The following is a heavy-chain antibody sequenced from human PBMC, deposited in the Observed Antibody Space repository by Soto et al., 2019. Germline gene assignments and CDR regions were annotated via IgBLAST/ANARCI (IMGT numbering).Heavy chain of an antibody. Sequence: GGSLRLSCTASGFTSVDYAMSWVRQAPGKGLEWVGFIRSKAYGGTTEYAASVKGRFTISRDDSKSIAYLQMNSLKTEDTAVYYCTRVPGWGQGTLVTVSS. CDR3: TRVPG. J-gene: IGHJ4*02. CDR1: GFTSVDYA. V-gene: IGHV3-49*04. CDR2: IRSKAYGGTT.